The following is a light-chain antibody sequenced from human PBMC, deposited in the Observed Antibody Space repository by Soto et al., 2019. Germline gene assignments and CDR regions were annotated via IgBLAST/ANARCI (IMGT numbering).Light chain of an antibody. CDR2: GAA. V-gene: IGKV3-15*01. J-gene: IGKJ4*02. CDR1: QSVFTS. Sequence: CRASQSVFTSLAWYQQKPGQAPRLLIYGAATRATGIPARFSCSGSGTELTFVCSSRLPEDPVVYYRREHSKLLAAFGRGPKWIS. CDR3: REHSKLLAA.